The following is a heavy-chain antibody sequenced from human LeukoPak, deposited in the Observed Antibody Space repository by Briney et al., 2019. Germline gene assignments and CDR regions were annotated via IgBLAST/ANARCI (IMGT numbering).Heavy chain of an antibody. Sequence: ASVKVSCKASGYTFTSFGITWVRQAPGQGLEWLGWIGADTGYTNYAQKLQGRVTMTTETSTTTAYLELRSLRPDDTAVYYCARGDSVWGSYRYTVSFGYWGQGTLVTVSS. CDR2: IGADTGYT. D-gene: IGHD3-16*02. CDR3: ARGDSVWGSYRYTVSFGY. CDR1: GYTFTSFG. V-gene: IGHV1-18*01. J-gene: IGHJ4*02.